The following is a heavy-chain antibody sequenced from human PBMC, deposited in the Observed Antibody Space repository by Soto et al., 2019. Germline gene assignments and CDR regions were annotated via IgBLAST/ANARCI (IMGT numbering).Heavy chain of an antibody. D-gene: IGHD2-8*01. J-gene: IGHJ3*02. CDR2: ISSGSSNI. V-gene: IGHV3-21*01. CDR1: GFSFSTYS. Sequence: EVQLVESGGGLVKPGGSLRLSCAASGFSFSTYSMNWVRQAPGKGLEWVSSISSGSSNIYYPESLKGRFTISRDNAKNSLYLQMNSLRAEDTAVYYCARTHCTDVVLCAFDIWGQGTMVTVSS. CDR3: ARTHCTDVVLCAFDI.